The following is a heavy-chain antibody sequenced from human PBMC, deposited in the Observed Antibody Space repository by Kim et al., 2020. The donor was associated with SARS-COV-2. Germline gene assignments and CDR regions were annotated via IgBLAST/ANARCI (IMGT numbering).Heavy chain of an antibody. CDR1: GFTFSSYS. D-gene: IGHD3-22*01. CDR3: AREWSYYDSSGYYSIGYLDV. Sequence: GGSLRLSCAASGFTFSSYSMNWVRQAPGKGLEWVSYISSSSSTIYYADSVKGRFTISRDNAKNSLYLQMNSLRAEDTAVYYCAREWSYYDSSGYYSIGYLDVWRRRTLVTVSS. V-gene: IGHV3-48*04. CDR2: ISSSSSTI. J-gene: IGHJ2*01.